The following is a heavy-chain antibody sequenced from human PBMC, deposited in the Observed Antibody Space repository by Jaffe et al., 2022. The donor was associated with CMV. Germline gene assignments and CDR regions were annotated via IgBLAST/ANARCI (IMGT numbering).Heavy chain of an antibody. CDR2: ISGSGGST. J-gene: IGHJ4*02. V-gene: IGHV3-23*01. CDR1: GFTFSSYA. D-gene: IGHD6-19*01. Sequence: EVQLLESGGGLVQPGGSLRLSCAASGFTFSSYAMSWVRQAPGKGLEWVSAISGSGGSTYYADSVKGRFTISRDNSKNTLYLQMNSLRAEDTAVYYCAKPPVPSGWYFSGVVGTPNWGQGTLVTVSS. CDR3: AKPPVPSGWYFSGVVGTPN.